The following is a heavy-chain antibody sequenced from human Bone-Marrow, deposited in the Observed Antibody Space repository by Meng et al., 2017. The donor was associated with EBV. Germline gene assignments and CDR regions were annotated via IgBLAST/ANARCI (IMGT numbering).Heavy chain of an antibody. V-gene: IGHV4-30-2*01. CDR3: ARGDDSSGLDY. CDR1: GGSIASGCYS. J-gene: IGHJ4*02. Sequence: LQVPEASSGRVNPSPTLSLPCLVSGGSIASGCYSWSWIRQPPGKGLEWIGYIYHSGSTSYNPSLKSRVTISVDRSKNQFSLKLNSVTAADTAVYYCARGDDSSGLDYWGQGTLVTVSS. D-gene: IGHD3-22*01. CDR2: IYHSGST.